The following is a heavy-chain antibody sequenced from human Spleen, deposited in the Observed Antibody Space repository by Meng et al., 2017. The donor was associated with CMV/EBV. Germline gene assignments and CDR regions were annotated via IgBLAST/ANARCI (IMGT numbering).Heavy chain of an antibody. J-gene: IGHJ4*02. Sequence: LSLTCAASGFTFSDYYMSWIRQAPGKGLEWVSYISTSGFTIYYADSVKGRFTISRDNGKNTLYLQMNSLRAEDSAVYYCARDVVEGSVWLGYWGQGTLVTVSS. CDR1: GFTFSDYY. D-gene: IGHD2-15*01. CDR2: ISTSGFTI. V-gene: IGHV3-11*04. CDR3: ARDVVEGSVWLGY.